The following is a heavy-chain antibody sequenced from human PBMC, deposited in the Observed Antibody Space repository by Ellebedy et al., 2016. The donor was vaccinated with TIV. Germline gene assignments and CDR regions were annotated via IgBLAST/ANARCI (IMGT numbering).Heavy chain of an antibody. V-gene: IGHV3-30*03. J-gene: IGHJ4*02. CDR1: GFTFSSYG. Sequence: GESLKISCAASGFTFSSYGMHWVRQAPGKGLEWVAVISYDGSNKYYADSVKGRFTISRDNSKNTLYLQMNSLRAEDTAVYYCARDFGSGYDGSWGFDYWGQGTLVTVSS. D-gene: IGHD5-12*01. CDR2: ISYDGSNK. CDR3: ARDFGSGYDGSWGFDY.